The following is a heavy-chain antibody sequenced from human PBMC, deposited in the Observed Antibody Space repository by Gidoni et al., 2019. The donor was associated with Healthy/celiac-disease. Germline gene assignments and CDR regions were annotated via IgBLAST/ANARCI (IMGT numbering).Heavy chain of an antibody. V-gene: IGHV4-39*07. J-gene: IGHJ4*02. CDR1: GGSISSSSYY. Sequence: QLQLQESGPGLVKPSETLSLTCTVPGGSISSSSYYWGWIRQPPGKGLEWIGSIYYSGSTYYNPSLKSRVTISVDTSKNQFSLKLSSVTAADTAVYYCAREAAGRYFDYWGQGTLVTVSS. D-gene: IGHD6-13*01. CDR2: IYYSGST. CDR3: AREAAGRYFDY.